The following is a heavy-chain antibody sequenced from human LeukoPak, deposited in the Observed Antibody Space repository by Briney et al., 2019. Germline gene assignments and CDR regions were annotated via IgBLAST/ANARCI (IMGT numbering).Heavy chain of an antibody. CDR3: CIMVRGANLLDY. CDR1: GYTFTSYY. J-gene: IGHJ4*02. V-gene: IGHV1-2*06. Sequence: ASVKVSCKASGYTFTSYYMHWVRQAPGQGLEWMGRINPNSGGTNYAQKFQGRVTMTRDTSISTAYMELSRLRSDDTAVYYCCIMVRGANLLDYWGQGTLVTVSS. D-gene: IGHD3-10*01. CDR2: INPNSGGT.